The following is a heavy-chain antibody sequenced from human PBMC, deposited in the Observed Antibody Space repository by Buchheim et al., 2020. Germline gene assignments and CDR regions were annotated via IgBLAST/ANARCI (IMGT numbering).Heavy chain of an antibody. CDR2: IDTTGSTV. V-gene: IGHV3-48*03. CDR3: ARDRGAVAASHFDY. J-gene: IGHJ4*02. CDR1: GFTFSTYE. Sequence: EVQLVESGGNLVHSGGSLRLSCAASGFTFSTYEMNWVRQPPGKGLEWLSYIDTTGSTVFYADSVKGRFTISRDNAQNSLYLQMNSLRADDTAVYYCARDRGAVAASHFDYWGQGTL. D-gene: IGHD6-19*01.